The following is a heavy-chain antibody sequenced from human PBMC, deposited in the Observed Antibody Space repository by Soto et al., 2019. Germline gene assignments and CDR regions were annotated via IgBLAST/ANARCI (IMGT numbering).Heavy chain of an antibody. CDR1: GGSFSGYY. J-gene: IGHJ5*02. CDR2: INHSGST. Sequence: SETLSLTCAVYGGSFSGYYWSWIRQPPGKGLEWIGEINHSGSTNYNPSLKSRVTISVDTSKNQFSLKLSSVTAADTAVYYCARGRGSGWYGNWFDPWGQGTLVTV. D-gene: IGHD6-19*01. V-gene: IGHV4-34*01. CDR3: ARGRGSGWYGNWFDP.